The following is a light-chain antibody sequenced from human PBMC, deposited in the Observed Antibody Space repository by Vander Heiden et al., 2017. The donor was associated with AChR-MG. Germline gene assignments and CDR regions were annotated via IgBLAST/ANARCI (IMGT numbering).Light chain of an antibody. CDR3: QQNDNTPRT. J-gene: IGKJ1*01. CDR1: QSIRSY. CDR2: AAS. Sequence: DIQRRQSPSSLSASVEDRISITCRTSQSIRSYLNWYQQKPGKAPKLLIYAASTLQSGVPSRFSGSGSGTDFTLTISSLQPEDVATYYCQQNDNTPRTFGQGTKVEIK. V-gene: IGKV1-39*01.